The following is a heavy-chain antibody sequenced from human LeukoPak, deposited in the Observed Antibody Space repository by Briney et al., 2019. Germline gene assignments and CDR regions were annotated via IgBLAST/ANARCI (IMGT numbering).Heavy chain of an antibody. Sequence: GGSLRLSCAASGFTFSSYWMSWVRQAPGKGLEWVANIKQDGSEKYYVDSVKGRFTISRDNAKNSLYLQMNSLRAEDTAMYYCARALYRDAFDIWGQGTMVTVSS. V-gene: IGHV3-7*01. D-gene: IGHD2-8*01. CDR1: GFTFSSYW. CDR3: ARALYRDAFDI. J-gene: IGHJ3*02. CDR2: IKQDGSEK.